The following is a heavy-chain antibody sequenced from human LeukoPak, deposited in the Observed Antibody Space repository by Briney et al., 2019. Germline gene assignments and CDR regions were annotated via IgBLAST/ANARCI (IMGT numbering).Heavy chain of an antibody. CDR1: GGSISSSSYY. V-gene: IGHV4-39*07. J-gene: IGHJ4*02. D-gene: IGHD1-26*01. CDR2: IYYSGST. Sequence: PSETLSLTCTVSGGSISSSSYYWGWIRQPPGKGLEWIGTIYYSGSTYYNPSLKSRVTISADKSKNQFSLKLSSLTAADTAMYYCARVTWEPRVGPYYFDYWGQGTLVTVSS. CDR3: ARVTWEPRVGPYYFDY.